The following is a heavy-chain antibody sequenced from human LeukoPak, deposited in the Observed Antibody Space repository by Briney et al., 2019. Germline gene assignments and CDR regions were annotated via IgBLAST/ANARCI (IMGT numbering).Heavy chain of an antibody. J-gene: IGHJ5*02. CDR1: GFTFSDYY. V-gene: IGHV3-11*06. Sequence: PGGSLRLSCAASGFTFSDYYMSWIRQAPGKGLEWVSYISSSSSYTNYADSVKGRFTISRDNAKNTVDLQMNSLRGEDTAVYYCARDAGDCGGDCPRWFDPWGQGTLVTVSS. D-gene: IGHD2-21*02. CDR3: ARDAGDCGGDCPRWFDP. CDR2: ISSSSSYT.